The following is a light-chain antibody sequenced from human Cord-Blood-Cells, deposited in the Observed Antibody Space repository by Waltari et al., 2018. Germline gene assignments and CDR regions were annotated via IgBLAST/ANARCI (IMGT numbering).Light chain of an antibody. J-gene: IGLJ3*02. CDR2: DVS. CDR1: SSDVGGYNY. V-gene: IGLV2-14*01. CDR3: SSYTSSSSWL. Sequence: QSALTQPASVSGSPRQSITISCTGTSSDVGGYNYVSWYQQHPGKAPKLMIYDVSNRPSGVSNRFSGSKSGNTASLTISGLQAEDEADYYCSSYTSSSSWLFGGGTKLTVL.